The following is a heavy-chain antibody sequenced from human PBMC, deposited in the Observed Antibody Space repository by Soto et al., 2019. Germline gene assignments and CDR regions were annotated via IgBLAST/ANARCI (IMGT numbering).Heavy chain of an antibody. D-gene: IGHD3-9*01. CDR3: ARGGPLRYPTRFDY. CDR1: GGTFSSYA. Sequence: ASVKVSCKASGGTFSSYAISWVRQAPGQGLEWMGGIIPIFGTANYAQKFQGRVTITADESTSTAYMEPSSLRSEDTAVYYCARGGPLRYPTRFDYWGQGTLVTVSS. CDR2: IIPIFGTA. V-gene: IGHV1-69*13. J-gene: IGHJ4*02.